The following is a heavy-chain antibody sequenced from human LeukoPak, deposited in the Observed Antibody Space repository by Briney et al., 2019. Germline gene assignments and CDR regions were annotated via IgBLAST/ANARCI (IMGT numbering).Heavy chain of an antibody. J-gene: IGHJ3*02. CDR1: GVSISSYY. CDR3: AREEVIPRLGAFDI. V-gene: IGHV4-59*01. Sequence: SETLSLTCTVSGVSISSYYWSWIRQPPGKGLEWIGYIYYSGSTNYNPSLKSRVTISVDTSKNQFSLKLSSVTAADTAVYYCAREEVIPRLGAFDIWGQGTMVTVSS. CDR2: IYYSGST.